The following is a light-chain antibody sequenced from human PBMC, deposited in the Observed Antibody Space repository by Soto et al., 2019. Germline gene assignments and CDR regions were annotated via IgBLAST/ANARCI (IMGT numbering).Light chain of an antibody. CDR2: DAS. CDR1: QSVGTD. Sequence: ELVMTQSPATLSVSPGERVTLSCRASQSVGTDLAWYQQKPGQAPRLLIYDASTGATGTPARFSGSGSGTEFALTISSLQSEDFAIYYCQQYSDWPPITFGQGTRLEIK. J-gene: IGKJ5*01. CDR3: QQYSDWPPIT. V-gene: IGKV3-15*01.